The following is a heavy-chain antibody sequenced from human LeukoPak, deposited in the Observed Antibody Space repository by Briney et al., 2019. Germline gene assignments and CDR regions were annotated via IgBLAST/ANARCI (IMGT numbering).Heavy chain of an antibody. D-gene: IGHD3-22*01. Sequence: SVKVSCKASGGTFSSYAISWVRQAPGQGLEWMGGIIPIFGTANYAQKFQGRVTITADESTSTAYMELSSLRSEDTAVYYCARATYYYDSSGYKDEYYFDYWGQGTLVTVSS. CDR3: ARATYYYDSSGYKDEYYFDY. V-gene: IGHV1-69*13. J-gene: IGHJ4*02. CDR1: GGTFSSYA. CDR2: IIPIFGTA.